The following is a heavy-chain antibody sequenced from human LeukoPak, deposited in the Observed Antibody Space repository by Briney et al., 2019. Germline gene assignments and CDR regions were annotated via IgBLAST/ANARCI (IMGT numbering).Heavy chain of an antibody. CDR2: ISSSSNYI. CDR3: ARDVGASAPDAFDI. D-gene: IGHD1-26*01. V-gene: IGHV3-21*01. CDR1: GFTFSSYA. Sequence: RSGGSLRLSCAASGFTFSSYAMSWVRQAPGKGLEWVSSISSSSNYIYYADSVKGRFTISRDNAKNSLYLQMNSLRAEDTDVYYCARDVGASAPDAFDIWGQGTMVTVSS. J-gene: IGHJ3*02.